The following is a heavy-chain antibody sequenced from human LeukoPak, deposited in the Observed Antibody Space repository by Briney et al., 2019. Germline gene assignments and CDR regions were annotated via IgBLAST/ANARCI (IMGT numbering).Heavy chain of an antibody. Sequence: GGSLRLSCAASGFTVSSNYMSWVRQAPGKGLEWVSAISGSGGSTYHADSVKGRFTSSRDNSKNTLYLQMNSLRAEDTAVYYCAKGSVTTVSYYYGMDVWGQGTTVTVSS. V-gene: IGHV3-23*01. CDR3: AKGSVTTVSYYYGMDV. CDR1: GFTVSSNY. D-gene: IGHD4-17*01. J-gene: IGHJ6*02. CDR2: ISGSGGST.